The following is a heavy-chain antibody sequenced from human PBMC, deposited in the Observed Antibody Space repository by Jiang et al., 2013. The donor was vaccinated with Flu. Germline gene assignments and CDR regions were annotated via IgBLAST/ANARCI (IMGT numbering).Heavy chain of an antibody. V-gene: IGHV1-46*01. CDR2: INPSGGST. Sequence: YTFTSYYMHWVRQAPGQGLEWMGIINPSGGSTSYAQKFQGRVTMTRDTSTSTVYMELSSLRSEDTAVYYCARDKAGIGSGSYSNYYYGMDVWGQGTTVTVSS. CDR1: YTFTSYY. D-gene: IGHD3-10*01. J-gene: IGHJ6*02. CDR3: ARDKAGIGSGSYSNYYYGMDV.